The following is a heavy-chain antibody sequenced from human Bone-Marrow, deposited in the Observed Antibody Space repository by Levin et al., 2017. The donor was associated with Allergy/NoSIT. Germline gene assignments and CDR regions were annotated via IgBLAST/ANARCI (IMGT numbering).Heavy chain of an antibody. V-gene: IGHV3-48*01. CDR3: ARGRAVAGGYDY. CDR2: ISSSSNTI. Sequence: GESLKISCAASGFTFSTYSMNWARQAPGKGLEWVSYISSSSNTIHYADSVKGRFTVSRDNAKNSLYLQMNSLRAEDTAVYYCARGRAVAGGYDYWGQGTLVTVSS. D-gene: IGHD6-19*01. CDR1: GFTFSTYS. J-gene: IGHJ4*02.